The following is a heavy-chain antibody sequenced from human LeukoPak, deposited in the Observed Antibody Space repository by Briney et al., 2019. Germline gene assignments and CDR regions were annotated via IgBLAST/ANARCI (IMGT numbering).Heavy chain of an antibody. CDR2: IYSGGST. CDR3: ASPSEDYGDYSDAFDI. J-gene: IGHJ3*02. V-gene: IGHV3-53*01. D-gene: IGHD4-17*01. Sequence: GGSLRLSCAASGFTVSSNYMSWVRQAPGKGLEWVSVIYSGGSTYYADSVKGRFTISRDNSKNTLYLQMNSLRAEDTAVYYCASPSEDYGDYSDAFDIWGQGTLVTV. CDR1: GFTVSSNY.